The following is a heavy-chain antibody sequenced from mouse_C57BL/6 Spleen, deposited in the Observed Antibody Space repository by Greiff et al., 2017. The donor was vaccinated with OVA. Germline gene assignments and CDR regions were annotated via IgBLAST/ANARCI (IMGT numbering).Heavy chain of an antibody. CDR1: GYSITSGYY. Sequence: ESGPGLVKPSQSLSLTCSVTGYSITSGYYWNWIRQFPGNKLEWMGYISYDGSNNYNPSLKNRISITRDTSKNQFFLKLNSVTTEDTATYYCARGYSNHAMDYWGQGTSVTVSS. CDR3: ARGYSNHAMDY. V-gene: IGHV3-6*01. J-gene: IGHJ4*01. D-gene: IGHD2-5*01. CDR2: ISYDGSN.